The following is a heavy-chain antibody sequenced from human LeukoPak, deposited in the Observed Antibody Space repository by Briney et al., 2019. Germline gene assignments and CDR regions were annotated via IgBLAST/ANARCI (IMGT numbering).Heavy chain of an antibody. D-gene: IGHD4-17*01. V-gene: IGHV4-59*01. Sequence: SETLSLTCSFSVSGASISNYYWSWIRQPPGKGLEWIGYIYNSGITNYKSSLKSRVTISVDTSRNQFSLKLRSVTAADTAVYYCAGGKGIDDGDYGFKDRGFDYWSQGTLVTVSS. CDR3: AGGKGIDDGDYGFKDRGFDY. J-gene: IGHJ4*02. CDR1: GASISNYY. CDR2: IYNSGIT.